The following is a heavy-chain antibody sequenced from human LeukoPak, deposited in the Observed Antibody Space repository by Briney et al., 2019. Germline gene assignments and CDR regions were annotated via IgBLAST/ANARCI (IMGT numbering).Heavy chain of an antibody. D-gene: IGHD3-10*01. CDR2: IYYSGST. V-gene: IGHV4-39*01. Sequence: SETLSLTCTVSGGSISSSNYYWGWIRQPPGKGLEWIGSIYYSGSTYYNPSLKSRATISVDTSKNQFSLKLSSVTAADTAVYYCARQYTVRGDHDYWGQGTLVTVSS. J-gene: IGHJ4*02. CDR3: ARQYTVRGDHDY. CDR1: GGSISSSNYY.